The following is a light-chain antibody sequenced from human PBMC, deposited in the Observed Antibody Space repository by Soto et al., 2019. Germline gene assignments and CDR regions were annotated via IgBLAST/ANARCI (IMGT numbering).Light chain of an antibody. CDR3: QQSNSYPLT. V-gene: IGKV1-9*01. CDR1: QGIGNY. CDR2: AAV. Sequence: DIQLTQSPSFLSASVGDRVTITCRASQGIGNYLAWYQQKPGKAPKLLIYAAVTLQSGVPSRFSGSESGTEFNLTIRRLQPDDFATYYCQQSNSYPLTFGGGTKVDIK. J-gene: IGKJ4*01.